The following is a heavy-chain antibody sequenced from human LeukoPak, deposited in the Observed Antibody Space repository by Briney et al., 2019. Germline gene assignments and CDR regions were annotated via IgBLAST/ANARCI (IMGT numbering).Heavy chain of an antibody. J-gene: IGHJ3*02. D-gene: IGHD6-19*01. CDR1: GYSISSGGYY. CDR3: ARGHSNGWLRGAFDI. CDR2: IYYSGNT. V-gene: IGHV4-30-2*01. Sequence: SETLSLTCSVSGYSISSGGYYWGWIRQPPGKGLEWIGYIYYSGNTNYTPSLKSRVTISVDRSKNQFSLKLSSVIAADTAVYYCARGHSNGWLRGAFDIWGQGTMVTVSS.